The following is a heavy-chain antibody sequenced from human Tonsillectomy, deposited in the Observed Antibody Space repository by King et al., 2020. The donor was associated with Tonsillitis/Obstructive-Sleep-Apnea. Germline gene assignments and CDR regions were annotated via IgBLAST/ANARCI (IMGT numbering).Heavy chain of an antibody. CDR3: ARDNLGWYFDL. CDR1: GFTFSSYD. J-gene: IGHJ2*01. Sequence: VQLVESGGGLEQPGGSLRLSCAASGFTFSSYDMNWVRQAPGKGLEWVSYISSSGSTIYYADSVKGRFTISRDNAKNSLYLQMQSLRAEDTAVYYCARDNLGWYFDLWGRGTLVTVSS. V-gene: IGHV3-48*03. CDR2: ISSSGSTI. D-gene: IGHD1-14*01.